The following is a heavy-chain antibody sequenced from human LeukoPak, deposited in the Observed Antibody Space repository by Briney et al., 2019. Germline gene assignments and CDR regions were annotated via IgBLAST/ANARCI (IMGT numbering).Heavy chain of an antibody. CDR2: INTDGSST. J-gene: IGHJ5*02. CDR3: ARDHSSSWINWFDP. Sequence: GGSLRLSCAASGFTFSSYWMHWVRQAPGKGLVWVSRINTDGSSTNYADSVKGRFTISRDNAENTLYLQMNSLRAEDTAVYYCARDHSSSWINWFDPWGQGTLVTVSS. CDR1: GFTFSSYW. D-gene: IGHD6-13*01. V-gene: IGHV3-74*01.